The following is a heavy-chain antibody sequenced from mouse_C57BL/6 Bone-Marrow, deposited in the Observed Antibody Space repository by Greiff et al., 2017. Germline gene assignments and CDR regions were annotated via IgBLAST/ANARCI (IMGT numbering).Heavy chain of an antibody. CDR3: TPSSYDFDY. Sequence: QVQLQQSGAELVRPGASVTLSCKASGYTFTDYEMHWVKQTPVHGLEWIGAIDPETGGTAYKQKFKGKAILTADKSSSTAYMELRSLTSEDSAVYYCTPSSYDFDYWGRGTTLTVSS. V-gene: IGHV1-15*01. J-gene: IGHJ2*01. CDR1: GYTFTDYE. D-gene: IGHD1-1*01. CDR2: IDPETGGT.